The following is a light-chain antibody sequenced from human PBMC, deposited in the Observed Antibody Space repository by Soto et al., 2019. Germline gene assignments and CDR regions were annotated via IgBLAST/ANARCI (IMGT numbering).Light chain of an antibody. CDR2: INN. Sequence: QSVLTQPPSASGTPGQRVTISCSGSSSNIGSKTVNWYQQLPGTPPKLLVYINNQRPSGVPDRFSGSKSGTSATLAISGLESEDEADYYCAAWDDSLNGVVFGGGTKLTVL. V-gene: IGLV1-44*01. CDR1: SSNIGSKT. CDR3: AAWDDSLNGVV. J-gene: IGLJ2*01.